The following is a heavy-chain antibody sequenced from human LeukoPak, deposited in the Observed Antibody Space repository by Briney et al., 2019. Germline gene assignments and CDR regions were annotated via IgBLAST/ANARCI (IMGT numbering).Heavy chain of an antibody. V-gene: IGHV1-18*01. J-gene: IGHJ5*02. Sequence: ASVKVSCKASGYTFTSYGISWVRQAPGQGLEWMGWISAYNGNTNYAQKLQGRVTMTTDTSTSTAYMELRSLRSDDTAVYYCVRDRYCGSTSCYLSVWFDPWGQGTLVTVSS. D-gene: IGHD2-2*01. CDR2: ISAYNGNT. CDR3: VRDRYCGSTSCYLSVWFDP. CDR1: GYTFTSYG.